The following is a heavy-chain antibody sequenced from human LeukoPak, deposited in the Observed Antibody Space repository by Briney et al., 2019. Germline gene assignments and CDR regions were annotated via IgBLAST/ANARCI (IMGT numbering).Heavy chain of an antibody. D-gene: IGHD1-26*01. V-gene: IGHV4-59*12. CDR3: ARVRGSSGSYEYYHYMDV. J-gene: IGHJ6*03. CDR1: GDSITSYY. CDR2: IFYSGST. Sequence: PSETLSLTCTVSGDSITSYYWSWVRQPPGKGLEWIGYIFYSGSTNYNPSLKSRVTMSVDTSKKQFSLKLSSVTAADTAVYYCARVRGSSGSYEYYHYMDVWGKGTTVTISS.